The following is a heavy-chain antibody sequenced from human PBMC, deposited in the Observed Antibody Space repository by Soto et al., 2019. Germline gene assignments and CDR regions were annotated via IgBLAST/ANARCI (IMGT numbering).Heavy chain of an antibody. CDR1: GGSFSGYY. CDR3: ARGLGGRRYGMDV. D-gene: IGHD3-16*01. Sequence: QVQLQQWGAGLLKPSETLSLTCAVYGGSFSGYYWSWIRQPPGKGLEWIGEINHSGSTNYNPSLKSRVNISVDTSKNQFSLKLSSVTAADTAVYYCARGLGGRRYGMDVWGQGTTVTVSS. V-gene: IGHV4-34*01. J-gene: IGHJ6*02. CDR2: INHSGST.